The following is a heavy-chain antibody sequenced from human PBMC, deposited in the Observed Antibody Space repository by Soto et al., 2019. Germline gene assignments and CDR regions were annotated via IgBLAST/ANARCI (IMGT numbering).Heavy chain of an antibody. D-gene: IGHD4-4*01. CDR3: ARDNGGNYDY. J-gene: IGHJ4*02. V-gene: IGHV1-69*06. CDR1: GGTFRSYA. Sequence: ASVKVSCQPSGGTFRSYAIRLVRQAPGQGLEWMGGIIPIFGTANYAQKFQGRVTITADKSTSTAYMELSSLRSEDTAVYYCARDNGGNYDYWGQGTLVTVS. CDR2: IIPIFGTA.